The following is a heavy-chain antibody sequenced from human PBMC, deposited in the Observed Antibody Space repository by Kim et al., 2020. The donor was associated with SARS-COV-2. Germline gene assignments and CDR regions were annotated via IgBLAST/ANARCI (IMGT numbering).Heavy chain of an antibody. CDR1: GGTFSSYA. Sequence: SVKVSCKASGGTFSSYAISWVRQAPGQGLEWMGGIIPIFGTSNYAQKFQGRVTITADESTSTAYMELSSLRSDDTAVYYCSRWKREMATMPLWCQVTLV. CDR3: SRWKREMATMPL. CDR2: IIPIFGTS. J-gene: IGHJ4*02. D-gene: IGHD5-12*01. V-gene: IGHV1-69*13.